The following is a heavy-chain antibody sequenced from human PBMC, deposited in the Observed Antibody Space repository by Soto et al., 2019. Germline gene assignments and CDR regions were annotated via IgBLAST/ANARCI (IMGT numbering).Heavy chain of an antibody. J-gene: IGHJ5*02. Sequence: QVQLVQSGAEVKKPGSSVKVSCKASGGTFSSYAISWVRQAPGQGLEWMGGISPIFGTANYAQKFQGRVTITADESTSTAYMELSSLRSEDTAVYYCARVGVLYYYDSSGYYYPWGQGTLVTVSS. CDR2: ISPIFGTA. V-gene: IGHV1-69*01. CDR1: GGTFSSYA. D-gene: IGHD3-22*01. CDR3: ARVGVLYYYDSSGYYYP.